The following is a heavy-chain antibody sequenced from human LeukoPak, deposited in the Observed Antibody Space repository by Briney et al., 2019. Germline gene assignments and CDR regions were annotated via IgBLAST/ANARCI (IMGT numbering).Heavy chain of an antibody. D-gene: IGHD1-26*01. Sequence: GGSLRLSCAASGFTFSSYAMSWVRQAPGKGLEGVSAISGSGGSTYYADSVKGRFTISRDNSKNTLYLQMNSLRAEDTAVYYCAKGAYSGSYFYLYFDYWGQGTLVTVSS. J-gene: IGHJ4*02. V-gene: IGHV3-23*01. CDR1: GFTFSSYA. CDR2: ISGSGGST. CDR3: AKGAYSGSYFYLYFDY.